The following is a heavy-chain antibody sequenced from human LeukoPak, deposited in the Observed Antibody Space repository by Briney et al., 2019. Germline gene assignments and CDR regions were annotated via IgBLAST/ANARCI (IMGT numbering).Heavy chain of an antibody. CDR2: INPNSGGT. V-gene: IGHV1-2*02. J-gene: IGHJ5*02. CDR3: ARLGTYYDFWSGQTRGWFDP. D-gene: IGHD3-3*01. Sequence: ASVKVSCKASGYTFTGYYMHWVRQAPGQGLEWMGWINPNSGGTNYAQKFQGRVTMTRDTSISTAYMELSSLRSDDTAVYYCARLGTYYDFWSGQTRGWFDPWGQGTLVTVSS. CDR1: GYTFTGYY.